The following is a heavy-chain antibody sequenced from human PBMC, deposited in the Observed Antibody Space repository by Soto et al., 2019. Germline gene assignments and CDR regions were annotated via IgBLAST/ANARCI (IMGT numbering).Heavy chain of an antibody. CDR3: ARHYDSSGYSSNWLDP. V-gene: IGHV1-46*01. CDR2: INPSNNSK. D-gene: IGHD3-22*01. CDR1: GYIFTTYY. Sequence: QVQLVQSGAEVKKPGASVKVSCKASGYIFTTYYMHWVRQAPGQGLEWMGIINPSNNSKTSAQKFQGRLTVTSDTSTSTLYMELSSLRSEDTAVYYCARHYDSSGYSSNWLDPWGQGTLVTVSS. J-gene: IGHJ5*02.